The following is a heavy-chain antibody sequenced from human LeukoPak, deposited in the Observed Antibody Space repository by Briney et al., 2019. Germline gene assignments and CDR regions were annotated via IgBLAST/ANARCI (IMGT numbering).Heavy chain of an antibody. CDR3: ARWRYGYFDY. V-gene: IGHV3-74*01. CDR1: GFTLSGYC. D-gene: IGHD5-18*01. J-gene: IGHJ4*02. CDR2: INSDGSDM. Sequence: GGSLRLSCTGSGFTLSGYCMHWVRQVPGQGLVWVSRINSDGSDMGYADSVKGRFTMSRDNAKNSLYLQMNSLRAEDTAVYYCARWRYGYFDYWGQGTLVTVSS.